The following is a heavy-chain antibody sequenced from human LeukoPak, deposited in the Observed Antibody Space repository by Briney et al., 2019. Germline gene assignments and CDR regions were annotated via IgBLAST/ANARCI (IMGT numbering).Heavy chain of an antibody. CDR1: GHTFSIYG. CDR2: INPLGGST. Sequence: ASVKVSCRASGHTFSIYGITWVRQAPGQGLEWMGIINPLGGSTTYAQNFQGRITMTRDTSTSTVYMELSSLRSEDTAVYYCARARGQLWRTNYFDYWGRGTLVTVSS. V-gene: IGHV1-46*01. J-gene: IGHJ4*02. CDR3: ARARGQLWRTNYFDY. D-gene: IGHD5-18*01.